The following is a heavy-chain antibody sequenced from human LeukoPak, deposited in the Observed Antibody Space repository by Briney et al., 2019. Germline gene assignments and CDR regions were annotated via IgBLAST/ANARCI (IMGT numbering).Heavy chain of an antibody. J-gene: IGHJ6*03. V-gene: IGHV1-69*01. D-gene: IGHD3-3*01. CDR2: IIPIFGTA. CDR3: ARGSYYDFWSGYYTPGLYYYYYMDV. Sequence: SVKVSCKASGGTFSSYAISWVRQAPGQGLEWMGGIIPIFGTANYAQKFQGRVTITADESTSTAYMELSSLRSEDTAVYYCARGSYYDFWSGYYTPGLYYYYYMDVWGKGNTVTVSS. CDR1: GGTFSSYA.